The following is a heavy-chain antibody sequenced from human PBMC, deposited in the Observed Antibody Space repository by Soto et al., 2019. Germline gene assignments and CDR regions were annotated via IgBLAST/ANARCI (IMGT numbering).Heavy chain of an antibody. J-gene: IGHJ4*02. CDR3: ARIAASDSSGSTLYYFDY. V-gene: IGHV4-31*03. CDR1: GGSISSAGYF. D-gene: IGHD3-22*01. CDR2: IYYSGST. Sequence: QVQLQESVPGLVKPSQTLSLTCTVSGGSISSAGYFWSWIRQHPGKGLEWIGYIYYSGSTYYSPSLKSRVTISVDTSQNQFSLHLSSVTAAETARYYCARIAASDSSGSTLYYFDYWGQGTMVTVSS.